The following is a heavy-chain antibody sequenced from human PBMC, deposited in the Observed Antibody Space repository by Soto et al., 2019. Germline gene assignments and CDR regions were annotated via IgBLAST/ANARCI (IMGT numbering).Heavy chain of an antibody. Sequence: EVQLLESGGGLVQPGGSLRLSCAVSGFSFSTYGVTWVRQAPGKGLEWVCGVSGGSGVTHYADSVEGRFNITGDDSKNSVYLQMHSLRVEDPSVYYCAKWNGYGDFWGQGTLVTVSS. CDR2: VSGGSGVT. D-gene: IGHD1-1*01. CDR3: AKWNGYGDF. J-gene: IGHJ4*02. CDR1: GFSFSTYG. V-gene: IGHV3-23*01.